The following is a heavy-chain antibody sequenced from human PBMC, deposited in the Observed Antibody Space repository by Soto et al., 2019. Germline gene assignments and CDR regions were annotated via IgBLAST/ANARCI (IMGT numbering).Heavy chain of an antibody. Sequence: PGGSLRLSCAASGFTFSSYEMNWVRQAPGKGLEWVSYISSSGSTIYYADSVKGRFTISRDNAKNSLYLQMNSLRAEDTAVYYCARDSDEQLVNYYYYYGMDVWGQGTTVTVSS. CDR1: GFTFSSYE. D-gene: IGHD6-6*01. CDR3: ARDSDEQLVNYYYYYGMDV. CDR2: ISSSGSTI. V-gene: IGHV3-48*03. J-gene: IGHJ6*02.